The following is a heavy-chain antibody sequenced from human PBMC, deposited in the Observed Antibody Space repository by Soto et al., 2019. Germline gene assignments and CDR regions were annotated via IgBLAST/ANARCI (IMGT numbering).Heavy chain of an antibody. CDR1: GFTFSSYA. V-gene: IGHV3-30-3*01. D-gene: IGHD5-12*01. CDR2: ISYDGSNK. Sequence: QVQLVESGGGVVQPGRSLRLSCAASGFTFSSYAMHWVRQAPGKGLEWVAVISYDGSNKYYADSVKGRFTISRDNSKNTLYLHMNSLRVEDTAVYYCARDYYRFNSGYGFSMDVWGQGTTVTVSS. CDR3: ARDYYRFNSGYGFSMDV. J-gene: IGHJ6*02.